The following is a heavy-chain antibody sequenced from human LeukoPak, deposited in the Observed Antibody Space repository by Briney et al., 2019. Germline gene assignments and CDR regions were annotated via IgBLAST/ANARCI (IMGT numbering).Heavy chain of an antibody. CDR3: ARDRMEVVAGTYYYGMDV. CDR2: IYYSGST. D-gene: IGHD6-19*01. J-gene: IGHJ6*02. CDR1: GGSFSGYY. Sequence: SETLSLTCAVYGGSFSGYYWSWIRQPPGKGLEWIGYIYYSGSTNYNPSLKSRVTISVDTSKNQFSLKLSSVTAADTAVYYCARDRMEVVAGTYYYGMDVWGQGTTVTVSS. V-gene: IGHV4-59*01.